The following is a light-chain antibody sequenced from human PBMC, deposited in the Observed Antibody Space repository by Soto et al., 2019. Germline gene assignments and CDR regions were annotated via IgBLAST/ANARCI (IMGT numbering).Light chain of an antibody. CDR1: QSVRTF. CDR2: DAS. V-gene: IGKV3-11*01. CDR3: QQRRNWPYT. Sequence: EIVLTQSPVTLSLSPGERATLSCRSSQSVRTFLAWSQHKPGQGPRLLIDDASNRTTGIPARFTGSGSGTDFTLTISSLEPEDFAVYYCQQRRNWPYTFGQGTKLEI. J-gene: IGKJ2*01.